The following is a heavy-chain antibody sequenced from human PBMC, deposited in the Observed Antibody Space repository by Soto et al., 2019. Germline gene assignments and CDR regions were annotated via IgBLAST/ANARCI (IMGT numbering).Heavy chain of an antibody. J-gene: IGHJ4*02. D-gene: IGHD1-26*01. CDR3: ARDDSGSYGIDY. Sequence: SESLSLTCTVSSDSVSSSSYTWGWIRQPPGKGPEWIGSIYSSGSTYYNPSLKSRVTISVDTSKNQFSLKLSSVTAADTAVYYCARDDSGSYGIDYWGQGTLVTVSS. V-gene: IGHV4-39*02. CDR2: IYSSGST. CDR1: SDSVSSSSYT.